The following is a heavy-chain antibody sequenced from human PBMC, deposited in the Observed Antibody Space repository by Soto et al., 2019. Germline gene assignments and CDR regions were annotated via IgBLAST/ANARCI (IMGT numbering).Heavy chain of an antibody. Sequence: ASVKVSCKASGYSFTNNDVSWVRQATGQGLEWMGWMNPGSGDTGYAQKFQGRVTMTRDISIATAYMELSSLRSDDTAIYYCARMATFGSLNWFDPWGQRPQVTVSS. V-gene: IGHV1-8*01. CDR2: MNPGSGDT. D-gene: IGHD3-16*01. CDR3: ARMATFGSLNWFDP. CDR1: GYSFTNND. J-gene: IGHJ5*02.